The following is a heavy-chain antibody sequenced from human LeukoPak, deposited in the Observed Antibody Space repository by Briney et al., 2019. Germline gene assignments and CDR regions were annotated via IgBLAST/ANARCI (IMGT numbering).Heavy chain of an antibody. V-gene: IGHV4-59*02. CDR1: GASVTSYY. J-gene: IGHJ5*02. D-gene: IGHD3-16*01. CDR3: ARRIIARGLGQENWFDP. CDR2: ILYSGTT. Sequence: SETLPLTCTVSGASVTSYYWNWIRQPPGKGLEWIGYILYSGTTNYNPSLNSRVTMSLDTSKNQFSLELSSVTAADTAVYYCARRIIARGLGQENWFDPWGQGTLVTVSS.